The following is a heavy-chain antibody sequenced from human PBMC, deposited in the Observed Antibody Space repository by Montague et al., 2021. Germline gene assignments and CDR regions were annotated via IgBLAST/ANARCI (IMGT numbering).Heavy chain of an antibody. Sequence: SVKVSCKGSGYTFSNYGISWVRQAPGQGLEWMGWINTYNGKTYYAQELQGRVTMTTDTSTSTAYMELGSLRSDDTALYYCARGKPRNWFDPWGQGTLVTVSS. V-gene: IGHV1-18*01. J-gene: IGHJ5*02. CDR1: GYTFSNYG. CDR3: ARGKPRNWFDP. CDR2: INTYNGKT.